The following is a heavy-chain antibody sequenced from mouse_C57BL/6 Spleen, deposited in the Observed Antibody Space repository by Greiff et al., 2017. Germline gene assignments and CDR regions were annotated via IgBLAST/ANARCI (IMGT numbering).Heavy chain of an antibody. V-gene: IGHV1-39*01. D-gene: IGHD1-1*01. CDR2: INPNYGTT. CDR1: GYSFTDYN. Sequence: VQLQQSGPELVKPGASVKISCKASGYSFTDYNMNWVKQSNGKSLEWIGVINPNYGTTSYNQKFKGKATLTVDQSSITAYMQLNSLTSEDSAVYCYAWLRYGSSYGWYFDVWGTGTTVTVSS. CDR3: AWLRYGSSYGWYFDV. J-gene: IGHJ1*03.